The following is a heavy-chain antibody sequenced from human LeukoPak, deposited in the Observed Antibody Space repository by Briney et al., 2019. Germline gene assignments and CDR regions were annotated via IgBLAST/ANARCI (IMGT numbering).Heavy chain of an antibody. CDR3: ARVLRYFDWSITRSYYFDY. V-gene: IGHV3-23*01. Sequence: PGGSLRLSCAASGFTFSSYAMSWVRQAPGKGLEWVSAISGSGGSTYYADSVKGRFTISRDNSKNTLYLQMNSLRAEDTAVYYCARVLRYFDWSITRSYYFDYWGQGTLVTVSS. CDR1: GFTFSSYA. CDR2: ISGSGGST. J-gene: IGHJ4*02. D-gene: IGHD3-9*01.